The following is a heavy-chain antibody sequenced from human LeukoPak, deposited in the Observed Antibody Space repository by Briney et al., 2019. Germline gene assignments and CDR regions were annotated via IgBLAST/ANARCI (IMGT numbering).Heavy chain of an antibody. CDR2: IDPINGAT. J-gene: IGHJ5*02. Sequence: ASVKVSCKASGYTFTGYYMHWVRQAPGQGPEWMGWIDPINGATHSAQKFQGRVTMTRDTSISTAYMDLSRLTSDDTAVYYCARGHSRGWFTAWGQGTLVTVPS. CDR1: GYTFTGYY. CDR3: ARGHSRGWFTA. V-gene: IGHV1-2*02. D-gene: IGHD6-19*01.